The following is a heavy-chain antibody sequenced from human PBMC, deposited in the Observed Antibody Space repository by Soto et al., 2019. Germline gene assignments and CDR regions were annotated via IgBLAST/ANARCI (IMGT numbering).Heavy chain of an antibody. Sequence: SETLSLTCAVSSYSISGGFYWAWIRQPPGKGLEWIGYIYYSGSTYYNPSLKSRVTISVDTSKNQFSLKLSSVTAADTAVYYCARGEFTIFGVVIIPDWFDPWGQGTLVTVSS. J-gene: IGHJ5*02. D-gene: IGHD3-3*01. CDR2: IYYSGST. CDR1: SYSISGGFY. V-gene: IGHV4-38-2*01. CDR3: ARGEFTIFGVVIIPDWFDP.